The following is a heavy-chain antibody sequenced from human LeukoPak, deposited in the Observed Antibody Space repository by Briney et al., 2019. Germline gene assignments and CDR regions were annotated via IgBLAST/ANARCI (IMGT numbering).Heavy chain of an antibody. V-gene: IGHV4-30-2*04. CDR1: SIXXXGYS. CDR2: IYHSGST. D-gene: IGHD6-6*01. Sequence: SIXXXGYSWSXIXQPPGTGLECIGYIYHSGSTYYTPSLKSRVTISVDTSKNQFSLKLSSVTAADTAVYYCARSDSSSSPFDIWGQGTMVTVSS. CDR3: ARSDSSSSPFDI. J-gene: IGHJ3*02.